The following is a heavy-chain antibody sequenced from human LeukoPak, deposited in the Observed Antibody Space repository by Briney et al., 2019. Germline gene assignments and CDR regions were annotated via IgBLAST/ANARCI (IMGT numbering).Heavy chain of an antibody. Sequence: RGSLRLSCAASGFTFSSYAMSWVRQAPGKGLEWVSAISGSGGSTYYADSVKGRFTISRDNSKNTLYLQMNSLRAEDTAVYHCAKVRAGSYSSFGYWGQGTLVTVSS. V-gene: IGHV3-23*01. CDR3: AKVRAGSYSSFGY. D-gene: IGHD3-10*01. CDR2: ISGSGGST. CDR1: GFTFSSYA. J-gene: IGHJ4*02.